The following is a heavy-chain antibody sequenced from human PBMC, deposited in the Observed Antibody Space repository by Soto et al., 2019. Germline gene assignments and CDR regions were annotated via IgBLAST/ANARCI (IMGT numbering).Heavy chain of an antibody. CDR1: GFTFSSYA. Sequence: PGGSLRLSCAASGFTFSSYAMSWVRQAPGKGLEWVSAISGSGGSTYYADSVKGRFTISRDNSKNTLYLQMNSLRAEDTAVYYCANLLPDSYDFWSGYFDYWGQGTLVTSPQ. CDR2: ISGSGGST. V-gene: IGHV3-23*01. J-gene: IGHJ4*02. CDR3: ANLLPDSYDFWSGYFDY. D-gene: IGHD3-3*01.